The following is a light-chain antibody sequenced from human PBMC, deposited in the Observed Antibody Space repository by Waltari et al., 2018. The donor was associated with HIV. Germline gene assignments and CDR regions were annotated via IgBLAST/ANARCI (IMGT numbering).Light chain of an antibody. CDR3: SSYTSSITLV. Sequence: QSALTQPASLSGSPGQSITISCDGTSNDVGGYDYVSWYQQHPGKAPKLMIGDVNNRPSGVSSRFSGSKSGNTAYLTISGLQAEDEADYYCSSYTSSITLVFGGGTKVTVL. J-gene: IGLJ2*01. V-gene: IGLV2-14*03. CDR2: DVN. CDR1: SNDVGGYDY.